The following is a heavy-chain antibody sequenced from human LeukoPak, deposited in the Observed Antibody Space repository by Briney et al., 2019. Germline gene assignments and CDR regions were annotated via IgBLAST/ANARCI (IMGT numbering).Heavy chain of an antibody. V-gene: IGHV3-53*01. D-gene: IGHD6-6*01. CDR3: AKDLALGIAARLH. J-gene: IGHJ4*02. CDR1: GFTVSTNY. Sequence: GGSLRLSCAASGFTVSTNYMSWVRQAPGKGLEWVAVIYSGGSTYYADSVKGRFTISRDNSKNTLYLQMNSLRAEDTAVYYCAKDLALGIAARLHWGQGTLVTASS. CDR2: IYSGGST.